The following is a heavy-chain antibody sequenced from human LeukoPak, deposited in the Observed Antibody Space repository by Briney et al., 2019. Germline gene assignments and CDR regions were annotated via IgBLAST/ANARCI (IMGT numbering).Heavy chain of an antibody. D-gene: IGHD4-17*01. CDR3: AKGDSTVTTEGNFDY. Sequence: PGGPLRLSCAASGFTFSSYAMSWVRQAPGKGLEWVSAISGSGGSTYYADSVKGRFTISRDNSKNTLYLQMNSLRAEDTAVYYCAKGDSTVTTEGNFDYWGQGTLVTVSS. CDR2: ISGSGGST. CDR1: GFTFSSYA. V-gene: IGHV3-23*01. J-gene: IGHJ4*02.